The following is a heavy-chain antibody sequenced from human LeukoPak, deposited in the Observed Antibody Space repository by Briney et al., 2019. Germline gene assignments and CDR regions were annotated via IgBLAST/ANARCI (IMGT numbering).Heavy chain of an antibody. CDR1: GGSIRSYY. Sequence: SETLSLTCTVSGGSIRSYYWSWIRQPPGKGLEWIGYIYYSGSTSYNPSLKSRVTISVDTSKNQFSLRLSSVTAADTAVYYCARVTGYVMEDYFDYWGQGTLVTVSS. J-gene: IGHJ4*02. CDR3: ARVTGYVMEDYFDY. CDR2: IYYSGST. D-gene: IGHD6-13*01. V-gene: IGHV4-59*01.